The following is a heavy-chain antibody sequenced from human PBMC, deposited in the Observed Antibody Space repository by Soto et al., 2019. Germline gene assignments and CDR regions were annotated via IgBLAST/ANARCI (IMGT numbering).Heavy chain of an antibody. J-gene: IGHJ4*02. D-gene: IGHD3-22*01. V-gene: IGHV4-61*03. CDR1: GGSVGSGTYY. CDR2: VAYSGST. CDR3: AREGYSYNSGYSMGLD. Sequence: QVQLQESGPGLVKSSETLSLTCTVSGGSVGSGTYYWSWIRQPPGKGLEWIGYVAYSGSTNYSPSLKSRVTISADTSKNDFSLKLTSVTAADTAVYYCAREGYSYNSGYSMGLDWGQGILVTVSS.